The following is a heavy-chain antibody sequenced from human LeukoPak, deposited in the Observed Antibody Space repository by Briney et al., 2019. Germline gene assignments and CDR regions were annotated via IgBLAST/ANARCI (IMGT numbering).Heavy chain of an antibody. Sequence: GGSLRLSCAASGFNFNNYAMNWVRRGPGQGLEWVSGISWNSNKIGYADFVKGRFTISRDNAKNSLSLQMNSLTTEDTGLYYCAKDVGNTAWSALFDSWGQGTLVTVSS. CDR1: GFNFNNYA. V-gene: IGHV3-9*01. CDR3: AKDVGNTAWSALFDS. D-gene: IGHD2-21*02. J-gene: IGHJ4*02. CDR2: ISWNSNKI.